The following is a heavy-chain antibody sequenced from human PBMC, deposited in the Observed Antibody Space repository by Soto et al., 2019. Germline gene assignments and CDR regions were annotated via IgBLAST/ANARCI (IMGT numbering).Heavy chain of an antibody. Sequence: PGGSLRLSCAASGFTFSSYWMSWVRQAPGKGLEWVAKIKQDGSEKYYVDSVKGRFTISRDNAKNSLYLQMNSLRAEDTAVYYCARVLGITIFGVVIAGNNWFDPWGQGTRVTVSS. D-gene: IGHD3-3*01. J-gene: IGHJ5*02. V-gene: IGHV3-7*01. CDR1: GFTFSSYW. CDR3: ARVLGITIFGVVIAGNNWFDP. CDR2: IKQDGSEK.